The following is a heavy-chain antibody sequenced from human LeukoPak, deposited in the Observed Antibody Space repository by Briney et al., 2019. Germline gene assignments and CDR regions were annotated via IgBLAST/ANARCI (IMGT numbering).Heavy chain of an antibody. V-gene: IGHV3-21*01. Sequence: GGSLRLSCAASGFTFSSYSMNWVRQAPGKGLEWVSSISNSSSYIYYADSVKGRFTISRDNAKNSLCLQMNSLRAEDTAVYYCARVLYGANYYYYMDVWGKGTTVTVSS. CDR3: ARVLYGANYYYYMDV. J-gene: IGHJ6*03. D-gene: IGHD4-17*01. CDR1: GFTFSSYS. CDR2: ISNSSSYI.